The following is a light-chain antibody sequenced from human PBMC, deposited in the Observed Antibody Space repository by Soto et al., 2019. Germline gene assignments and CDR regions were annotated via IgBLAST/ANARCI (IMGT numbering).Light chain of an antibody. Sequence: QSALTQPPSASGSPGQSVTISCTGTSSDVGGYNSVSWYQQHPGKAPKLMIYDVNKRPSGVPDRFSASKSDNTASQTVSGLQAEDEADYYCSSYAGSKNLVFGGGTKLTVL. CDR2: DVN. J-gene: IGLJ3*02. CDR1: SSDVGGYNS. V-gene: IGLV2-8*01. CDR3: SSYAGSKNLV.